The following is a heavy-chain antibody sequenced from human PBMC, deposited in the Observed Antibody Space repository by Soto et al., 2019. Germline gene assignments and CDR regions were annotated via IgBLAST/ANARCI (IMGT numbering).Heavy chain of an antibody. CDR1: GGTFNSYA. D-gene: IGHD6-19*01. CDR3: ARVRQPPYGSGWRSLYWDFAL. J-gene: IGHJ2*01. Sequence: QVQLVQSGAEVKKPGSSVKVSCKASGGTFNSYALTWVRQAPGHGLEWMGGIIPIFRSTNYAQKFQGRVTITANRSTRTAYMELRSLRSDDTAVYYCARVRQPPYGSGWRSLYWDFALWGRGTLVTVSS. CDR2: IIPIFRST. V-gene: IGHV1-69*06.